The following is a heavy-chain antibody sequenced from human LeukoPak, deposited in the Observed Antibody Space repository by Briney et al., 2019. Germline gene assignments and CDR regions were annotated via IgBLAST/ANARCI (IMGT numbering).Heavy chain of an antibody. Sequence: ASVKVSCKASGYTFTGYFIHWVRQAPGQGPEWMGRINPNNGATNYAPKFQGRITVTRDTSISTAYMDLSSLRCDDTAIYYCARVYRWDLNGALESWGQGKLVTVSS. J-gene: IGHJ4*02. CDR3: ARVYRWDLNGALES. CDR2: INPNNGAT. D-gene: IGHD2-8*02. CDR1: GYTFTGYF. V-gene: IGHV1-2*06.